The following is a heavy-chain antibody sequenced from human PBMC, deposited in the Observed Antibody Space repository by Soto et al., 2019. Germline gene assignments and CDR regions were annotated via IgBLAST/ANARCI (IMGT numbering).Heavy chain of an antibody. CDR2: ISAYNGNT. CDR1: GYTFTIYG. D-gene: IGHD3-22*01. J-gene: IGHJ4*02. Sequence: GFPLKVSRKGSGYTFTIYGISWVRLDPGQGREWMGWISAYNGNTNYAQKLQGRVTMTTDTSTSTAYMELRSPRADDTAVYYCAKDYSYHSPGYKRFGYWGQGTLVTVSS. CDR3: AKDYSYHSPGYKRFGY. V-gene: IGHV1-18*01.